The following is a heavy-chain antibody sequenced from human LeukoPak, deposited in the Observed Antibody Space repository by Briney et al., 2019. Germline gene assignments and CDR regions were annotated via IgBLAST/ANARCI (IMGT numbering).Heavy chain of an antibody. J-gene: IGHJ3*02. CDR3: TTDLVLWFGELLYDAFDI. CDR1: GFTFSNAW. CDR2: IKSKTDGGTT. D-gene: IGHD3-10*01. V-gene: IGHV3-15*01. Sequence: PGGSLRLSCAASGFTFSNAWMSWVRQAPGKGLEWVGRIKSKTDGGTTDYAAPVKGRFTISRDDSKNTLYLQMNSLKTEDTAVYYCTTDLVLWFGELLYDAFDIWGQGTMVTVSS.